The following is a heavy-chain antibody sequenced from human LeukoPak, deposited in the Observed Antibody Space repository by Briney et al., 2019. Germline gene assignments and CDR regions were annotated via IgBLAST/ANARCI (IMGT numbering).Heavy chain of an antibody. D-gene: IGHD5-24*01. CDR1: GYTFTSYG. CDR2: ISAYNGNT. CDR3: ATVGRGWLQLGY. Sequence: GASVKVSCKASGYTFTSYGISWVRQAPGQGLEWMGWISAYNGNTNYAQKLQGRVTMTTDTSTSTAYIELRSLRSEDTAVYYCATVGRGWLQLGYWGQGTLVTVSS. J-gene: IGHJ4*02. V-gene: IGHV1-18*01.